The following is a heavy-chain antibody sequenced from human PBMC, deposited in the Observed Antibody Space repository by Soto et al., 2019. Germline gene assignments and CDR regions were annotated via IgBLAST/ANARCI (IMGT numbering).Heavy chain of an antibody. V-gene: IGHV4-34*01. CDR3: ARGLGLRRRYFDWLSNNWFDP. CDR2: INHSGST. Sequence: SETLSLTCAVYGGSFSGYYWSWIRQPPGKGLERIGEINHSGSTNYNPSLKSRVTISVDTSKNQFSLKLSSVTAADTAVYYCARGLGLRRRYFDWLSNNWFDPWGQGTLVTVSS. CDR1: GGSFSGYY. D-gene: IGHD3-9*01. J-gene: IGHJ5*02.